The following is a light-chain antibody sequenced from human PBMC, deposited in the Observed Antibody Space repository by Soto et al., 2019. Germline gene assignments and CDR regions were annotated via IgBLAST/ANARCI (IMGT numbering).Light chain of an antibody. V-gene: IGKV1-27*01. CDR3: QKYDSSPWT. CDR2: AAS. Sequence: DIQMTQSPSSLSASVGDRVTITCRASQVISNYLAWYQQKPGKVPKLLIYAASTLQSGVPSRFSGSGSGTDFTLTTSGLQPEDVATYYCQKYDSSPWTFGQGTKVEIK. CDR1: QVISNY. J-gene: IGKJ1*01.